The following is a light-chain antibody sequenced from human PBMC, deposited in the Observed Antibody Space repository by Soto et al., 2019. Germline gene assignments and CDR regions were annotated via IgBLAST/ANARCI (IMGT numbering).Light chain of an antibody. CDR2: GAS. V-gene: IGKV3D-20*02. CDR1: QSVGSDF. Sequence: EIVLTHSPGTLSLSPGERATLSFSSSQSVGSDFLAWYQQRPGQPPRILIFGASGRATGIPDRFSGSGSGTDFTLTISRLEPEDFAVYYCQQRSNWPPTFGQGTKVDIK. CDR3: QQRSNWPPT. J-gene: IGKJ1*01.